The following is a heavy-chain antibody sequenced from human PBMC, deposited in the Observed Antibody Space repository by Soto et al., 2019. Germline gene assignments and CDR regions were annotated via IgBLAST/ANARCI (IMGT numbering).Heavy chain of an antibody. Sequence: SETLSLTCTVSGGSISSGGYYWSWIRQHPGKGLEWIGYIYYSGSTYYNPSLKSRVTISVDTSKNQFSLKLSSVTAADTAVYYCASSGVYYYYMDVWGKGTTVTVAS. CDR1: GGSISSGGYY. CDR3: ASSGVYYYYMDV. J-gene: IGHJ6*03. V-gene: IGHV4-31*03. CDR2: IYYSGST. D-gene: IGHD2-15*01.